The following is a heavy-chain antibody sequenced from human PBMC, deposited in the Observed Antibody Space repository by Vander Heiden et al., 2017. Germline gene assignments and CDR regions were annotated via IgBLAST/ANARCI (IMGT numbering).Heavy chain of an antibody. V-gene: IGHV3-23*01. D-gene: IGHD2-8*01. J-gene: IGHJ4*02. CDR2: IGGSGGST. Sequence: EVQPLESGGGWVQPGGSLRLSCAASGFTFSSYAMSWVRQAPGQGLEWVSAIGGSGGSTYYADSVKGRFTISRDNSKNTLYLQMNSLRAEDTAVYYCAKDYSWYCTNGVCTFDYWGQGTLVTVSS. CDR1: GFTFSSYA. CDR3: AKDYSWYCTNGVCTFDY.